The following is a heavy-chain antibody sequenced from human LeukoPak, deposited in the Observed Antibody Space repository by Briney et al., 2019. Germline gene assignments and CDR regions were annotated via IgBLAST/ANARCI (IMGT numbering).Heavy chain of an antibody. CDR2: MNPNSGNT. CDR3: ARGPSSSSLRFLEWLSYYYYGMDV. D-gene: IGHD3-3*01. CDR1: GYTFTSYD. V-gene: IGHV1-8*01. J-gene: IGHJ6*02. Sequence: GASVKVSCKASGYTFTSYDINWVRQAPGQGLEWMGWMNPNSGNTGYAQKFQGRVTMTRNTSISTAYMELSSLRSEDTAVYYCARGPSSSSLRFLEWLSYYYYGMDVWGQGTTVTVSS.